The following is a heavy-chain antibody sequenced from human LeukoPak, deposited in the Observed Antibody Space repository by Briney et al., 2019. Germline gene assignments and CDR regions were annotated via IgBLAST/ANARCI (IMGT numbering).Heavy chain of an antibody. CDR1: GFTFSSYG. D-gene: IGHD1-26*01. CDR3: AKGPTVGATLFDY. V-gene: IGHV3-30*02. J-gene: IGHJ4*02. CDR2: IRYDGSNK. Sequence: GGSLRLSCAASGFTFSSYGMHWVRQAPGKGLEWVAFIRYDGSNKYHADSVKGRFTISRDNSKNTLYLQMNSLRAEDTAVYYCAKGPTVGATLFDYWGQGTLVTVSS.